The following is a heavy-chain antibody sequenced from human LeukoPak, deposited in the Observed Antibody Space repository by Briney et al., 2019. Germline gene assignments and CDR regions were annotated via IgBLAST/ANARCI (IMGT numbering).Heavy chain of an antibody. CDR3: AKVPYSDYGSGRPPFMDV. V-gene: IGHV3-23*01. D-gene: IGHD3-10*01. J-gene: IGHJ6*02. CDR1: RVSFSCNS. CDR2: ISDSGGST. Sequence: SVRPFCAARRVSFSCNSRSSLRHAPGKGLEWVSTISDSGGSTYYADSVKGRFTISRDNSKNTLYLQMNSLRADDTAVHYCAKVPYSDYGSGRPPFMDVWGQGTTVAVSS.